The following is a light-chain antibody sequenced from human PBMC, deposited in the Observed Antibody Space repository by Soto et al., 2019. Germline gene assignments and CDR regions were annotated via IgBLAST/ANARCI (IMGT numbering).Light chain of an antibody. CDR2: AAS. CDR3: QQAYSFPIT. Sequence: DIQMTQSPSSVSASVGDRVTITSRASQDIRSWLAWYQQKPGKAPKFLIYAASSLQSGVPSRFSGSGSGTDFTLTISSLQPEDFATYYCQQAYSFPITLGQGTRLEIK. CDR1: QDIRSW. J-gene: IGKJ5*01. V-gene: IGKV1-12*01.